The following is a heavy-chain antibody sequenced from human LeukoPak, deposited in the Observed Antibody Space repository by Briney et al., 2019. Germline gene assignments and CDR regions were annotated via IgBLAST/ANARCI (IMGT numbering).Heavy chain of an antibody. V-gene: IGHV4-59*01. Sequence: PSETLSLTCTVSGGSITSYYWSWIRQPPGKGLEWIGYIYYSGSTNYNPSLKSRVTISVDTSKNQFSLKLNSVAAADTAVYYCARGSLGENWNDITGWFGPWGQGILVTVSS. CDR3: ARGSLGENWNDITGWFGP. CDR2: IYYSGST. J-gene: IGHJ5*02. D-gene: IGHD1-1*01. CDR1: GGSITSYY.